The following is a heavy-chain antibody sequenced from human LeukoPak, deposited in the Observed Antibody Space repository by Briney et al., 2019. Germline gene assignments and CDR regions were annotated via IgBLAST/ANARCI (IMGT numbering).Heavy chain of an antibody. CDR1: GGTFSSYA. CDR3: ARGRPSRYCSGGSCYHHFDY. CDR2: IIPIFGTA. Sequence: ASVKVSCKASGGTFSSYAISWVRQAPGQGLEWMGGIIPIFGTANYAQKFQGRVTITADKSTSTAYMELSSLRSEDTAVYYCARGRPSRYCSGGSCYHHFDYWGQGTLVTVSS. D-gene: IGHD2-15*01. J-gene: IGHJ4*02. V-gene: IGHV1-69*06.